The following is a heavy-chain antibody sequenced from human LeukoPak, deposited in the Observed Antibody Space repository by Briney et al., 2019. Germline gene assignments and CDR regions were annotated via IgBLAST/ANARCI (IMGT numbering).Heavy chain of an antibody. D-gene: IGHD2-21*02. CDR3: ARHGTAAGPFQL. J-gene: IGHJ1*01. CDR2: IYHSGST. CDR1: GYSISSGYY. Sequence: SETLSLTCTVSGYSISSGYYWGWIRQPPGKGLEWIGSIYHSGSTYYNLSLKSRVTISVDTSKNQFSLRLTSVAAADTAVYYCARHGTAAGPFQLWGQGTLVTVSS. V-gene: IGHV4-38-2*02.